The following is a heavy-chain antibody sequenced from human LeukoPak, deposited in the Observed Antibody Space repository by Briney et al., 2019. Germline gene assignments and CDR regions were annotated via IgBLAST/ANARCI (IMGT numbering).Heavy chain of an antibody. CDR2: IYYSGSI. D-gene: IGHD3-22*01. CDR3: ARENPSGYYNRPIDY. CDR1: GASISSYY. J-gene: IGHJ4*02. Sequence: PSETLSLTCTVSGASISSYYWSWIRQPPGKGLEWIGDIYYSGSIKYNPTLKSRVTMSVDTSKNQFSLKLSSVTAADTAIYYCARENPSGYYNRPIDYWGQGTLVTVSS. V-gene: IGHV4-59*01.